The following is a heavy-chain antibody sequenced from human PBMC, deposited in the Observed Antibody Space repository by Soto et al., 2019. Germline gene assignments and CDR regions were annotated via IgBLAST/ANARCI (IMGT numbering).Heavy chain of an antibody. CDR1: GGSISSGGYY. D-gene: IGHD3-10*01. V-gene: IGHV4-31*03. Sequence: SETLSLTCTVSGGSISSGGYYWSWIRQHPGKGLEWFGYIYYSGSTYYNPSLKSRVTISVDTSKNQFSLKLSSVTAADTAVYYCASLRGVIKTFDYWGQGTLVTVSS. J-gene: IGHJ4*02. CDR2: IYYSGST. CDR3: ASLRGVIKTFDY.